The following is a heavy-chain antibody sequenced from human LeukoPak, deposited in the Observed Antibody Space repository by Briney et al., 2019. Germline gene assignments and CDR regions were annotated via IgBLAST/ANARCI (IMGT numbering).Heavy chain of an antibody. D-gene: IGHD6-13*01. CDR2: ISGSGGST. CDR3: AKGFSSSWYADAFDI. V-gene: IGHV3-23*01. Sequence: RSSEALSLTCTVSGGSISSSSYYWGWIRQPPGKGLEWVSAISGSGGSTYYADSVKGRFTISRDNSKNTLYLQMNSLRAEDTAVYYCAKGFSSSWYADAFDIWGQGTMVTVSS. J-gene: IGHJ3*02. CDR1: GGSISSSSYY.